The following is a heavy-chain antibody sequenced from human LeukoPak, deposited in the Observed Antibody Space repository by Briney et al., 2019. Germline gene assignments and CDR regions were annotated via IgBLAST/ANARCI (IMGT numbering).Heavy chain of an antibody. V-gene: IGHV3-7*01. CDR3: AREISSWYRTEGRFDP. CDR2: IKQDGNEK. J-gene: IGHJ5*02. CDR1: GFTFGSYW. D-gene: IGHD6-13*01. Sequence: GGSLRLSCAASGFTFGSYWMTWVRQAPGKGLEWVANIKQDGNEKFYVDSVRGRFTISRDNAKNSLYLQMNSLRAEDTAVYYCAREISSWYRTEGRFDPWGQGTLVTASS.